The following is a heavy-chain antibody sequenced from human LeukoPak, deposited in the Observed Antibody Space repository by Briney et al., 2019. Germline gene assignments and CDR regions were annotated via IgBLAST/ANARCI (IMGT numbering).Heavy chain of an antibody. CDR3: ATAGIRYGMDV. Sequence: PSETLSLTCTVSGGSISSYYWSWIRQPPGKGLEWIGYIYYSGSTNYNPSLKSRVIISVDTSKDQFSLKLSSVTAADTAVYYCATAGIRYGMDVWGQGTTVTVSS. CDR1: GGSISSYY. CDR2: IYYSGST. D-gene: IGHD1-14*01. V-gene: IGHV4-59*08. J-gene: IGHJ6*02.